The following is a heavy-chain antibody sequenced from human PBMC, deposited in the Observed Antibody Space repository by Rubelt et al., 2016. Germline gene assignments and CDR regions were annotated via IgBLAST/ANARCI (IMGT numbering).Heavy chain of an antibody. D-gene: IGHD1-14*01. CDR2: IYYSGST. CDR3: ARFQSKTDTFDY. Sequence: QVQLQESGPGLVKPSETLSLTCTVSGGSVSSGSYYWSWIRQPPGKGLEWIGYIYYSGSTNYNPSLKSRVTISVDTSKNQFSLKLSSVTAADTAVYYCARFQSKTDTFDYWGQGTLVTVSS. J-gene: IGHJ4*02. V-gene: IGHV4-61*01. CDR1: GGSVSSGSYY.